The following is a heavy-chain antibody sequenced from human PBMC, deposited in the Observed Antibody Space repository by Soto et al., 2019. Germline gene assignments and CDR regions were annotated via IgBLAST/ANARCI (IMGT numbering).Heavy chain of an antibody. Sequence: SGGSLRLSCTASGFTFRSYSMNWVRQAPGKGLEWVSYISSSSSTIYYADSVEGRFTISRDNAKNSLYLQMNSLRDEDTAVYYCARSRYSHYGMDVWGQGTTVTVSS. CDR2: ISSSSSTI. J-gene: IGHJ6*02. CDR3: ARSRYSHYGMDV. CDR1: GFTFRSYS. D-gene: IGHD4-4*01. V-gene: IGHV3-48*02.